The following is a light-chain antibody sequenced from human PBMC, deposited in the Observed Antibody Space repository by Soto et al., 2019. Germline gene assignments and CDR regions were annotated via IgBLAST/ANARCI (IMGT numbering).Light chain of an antibody. CDR1: SXDVGGYNY. Sequence: QSALTQPASVSGSPGQSITISCTGTSXDVGGYNYVSWYQQHPGRAPKLIIYDVTNRPSGISNRFSGSKSGNTASLTISGLQTDDEADYYCISFTSRHIYVFGTGTKVTVL. CDR3: ISFTSRHIYV. CDR2: DVT. V-gene: IGLV2-14*03. J-gene: IGLJ1*01.